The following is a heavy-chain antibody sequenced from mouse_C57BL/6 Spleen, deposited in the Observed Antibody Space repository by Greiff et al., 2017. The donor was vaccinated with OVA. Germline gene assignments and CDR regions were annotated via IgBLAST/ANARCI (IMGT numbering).Heavy chain of an antibody. J-gene: IGHJ2*01. V-gene: IGHV1-82*01. D-gene: IGHD6-2*01. CDR3: ARGALWLAY. CDR1: GYAFSSSW. Sequence: LVESGPELVKPGASVKISCKASGYAFSSSWMNWVKQRPGKGLEWIGRIYPGDGDTNYNGKFKGKATLTADKSSSTAYMQLSSLTSAASAVYFCARGALWLAYWGQGTTVTVSA. CDR2: IYPGDGDT.